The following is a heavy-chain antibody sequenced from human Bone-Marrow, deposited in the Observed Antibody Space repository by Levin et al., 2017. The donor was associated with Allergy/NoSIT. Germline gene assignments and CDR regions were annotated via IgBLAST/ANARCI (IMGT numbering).Heavy chain of an antibody. J-gene: IGHJ3*02. CDR2: IYSGGST. V-gene: IGHV3-53*01. Sequence: GESLKISCAASGFTVSSNYMSWVRQAPGKGLEWVSVIYSGGSTYYADSVKGRFTISRDNSKNTLYLQMNSLRAEDTAVYYCAREDLTSYGSGSYYPGLHAFDIWGQGTMVTVSS. CDR1: GFTVSSNY. D-gene: IGHD3-10*01. CDR3: AREDLTSYGSGSYYPGLHAFDI.